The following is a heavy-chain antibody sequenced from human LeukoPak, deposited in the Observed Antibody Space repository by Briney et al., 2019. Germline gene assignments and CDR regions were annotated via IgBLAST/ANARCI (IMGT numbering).Heavy chain of an antibody. Sequence: SETLSLTCTVSGYSISSGYYWGWIRQPPGKGLEWIGSIYHSGSTYYNPSLKSRVTISVDTSKNQFSLKLSSVTAADTAVYYCASARAGEDDCLDYWGQGTLVTVSS. CDR1: GYSISSGYY. J-gene: IGHJ4*02. D-gene: IGHD2-21*01. CDR2: IYHSGST. V-gene: IGHV4-38-2*02. CDR3: ASARAGEDDCLDY.